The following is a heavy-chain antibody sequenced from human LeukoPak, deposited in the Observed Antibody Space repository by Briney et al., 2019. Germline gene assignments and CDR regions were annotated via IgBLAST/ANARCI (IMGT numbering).Heavy chain of an antibody. CDR3: ARRAGYYTPSYYFDY. J-gene: IGHJ4*02. CDR2: ISAYNGNT. D-gene: IGHD3/OR15-3a*01. CDR1: GYTFTSYG. Sequence: ASVKVSCKASGYTFTSYGISWVRQAPGQGLEWMGWISAYNGNTNYARKLQGRVTMTTDTSTSTAYMELRSLRSDDTAVYYCARRAGYYTPSYYFDYWGQGTLVTVSS. V-gene: IGHV1-18*01.